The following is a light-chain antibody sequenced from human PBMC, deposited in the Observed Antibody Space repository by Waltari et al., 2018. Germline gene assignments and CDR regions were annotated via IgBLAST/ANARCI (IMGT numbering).Light chain of an antibody. CDR3: NSYTATNILV. CDR1: SSDVGAYYH. V-gene: IGLV2-14*03. Sequence: QSALTQPASVSGSPGQSITISCTGTSSDVGAYYHVSWYQQRPGKAPKLMIYDVGSRPSCVANRFSGSKSGNTASLTISWLQPEDEADYYCNSYTATNILVFGGGTKVTVL. CDR2: DVG. J-gene: IGLJ2*01.